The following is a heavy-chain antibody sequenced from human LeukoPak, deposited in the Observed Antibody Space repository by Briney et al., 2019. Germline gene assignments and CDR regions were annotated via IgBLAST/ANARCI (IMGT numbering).Heavy chain of an antibody. D-gene: IGHD1-26*01. V-gene: IGHV1-2*02. J-gene: IGHJ1*01. Sequence: ASVKVSCKASGYTFTGYYMHWVRQAPGQGLEWMGWINPNSGGTNYAQKFQGRVTMTRDTSISTAYMELSRLRSDDTAVYYCARVPNSGSYTRHFQHWGQGTLVTVSS. CDR2: INPNSGGT. CDR1: GYTFTGYY. CDR3: ARVPNSGSYTRHFQH.